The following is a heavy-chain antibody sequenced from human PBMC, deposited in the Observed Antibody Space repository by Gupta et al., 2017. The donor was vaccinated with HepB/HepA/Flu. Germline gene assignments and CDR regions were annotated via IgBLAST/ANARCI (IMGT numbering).Heavy chain of an antibody. CDR3: TRDPDALDY. CDR2: ITRGSDTI. V-gene: IGHV3-48*02. D-gene: IGHD2-2*01. J-gene: IGHJ4*02. CDR1: GFALGCFS. Sequence: VELVESGGDLVQRGGSLRLSCAASGFALGCFSMNWVRQAPGKGLEWVAYITRGSDTIHYADSVKGRFTISRDNAKNSLFLQMNSLRDDDTAIYYCTRDPDALDYWGQGTLVTVS.